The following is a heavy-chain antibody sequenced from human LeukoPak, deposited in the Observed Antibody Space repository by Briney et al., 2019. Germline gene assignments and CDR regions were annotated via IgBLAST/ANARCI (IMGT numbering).Heavy chain of an antibody. CDR2: ISYDGTNK. Sequence: GESLRLSCAASGFTFSTYAMHWVRQAPGKGLEWVAFISYDGTNKYCADSVKGRFTISRDNSKNTLYLQMNSLRAEDTALYYCAREILTGYAFDIWGQGTMVTVSS. J-gene: IGHJ3*02. CDR1: GFTFSTYA. V-gene: IGHV3-30-3*01. CDR3: AREILTGYAFDI. D-gene: IGHD7-27*01.